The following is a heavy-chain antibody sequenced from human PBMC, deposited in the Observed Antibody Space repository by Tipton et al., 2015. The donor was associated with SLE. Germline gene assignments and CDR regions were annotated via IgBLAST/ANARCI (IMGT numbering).Heavy chain of an antibody. V-gene: IGHV1-18*01. D-gene: IGHD3-10*01. CDR3: AREVYSGSYYYYSGMDV. J-gene: IGHJ6*02. CDR1: GYTFTDFG. Sequence: QSGPEVKKPGASVTVSCQASGYTFTDFGVTWVRQAPGQGLEWVGWISAYNGKTNYAQMVEGRVTMSTDTSTNKAFMELRSLRSDDTAVYYCAREVYSGSYYYYSGMDVWCQGTTVTISS. CDR2: ISAYNGKT.